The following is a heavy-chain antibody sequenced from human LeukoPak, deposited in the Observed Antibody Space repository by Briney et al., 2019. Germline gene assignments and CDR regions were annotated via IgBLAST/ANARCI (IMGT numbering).Heavy chain of an antibody. CDR2: ISGSGGST. CDR1: GFTFSSYA. Sequence: GSLRLSCAASGFTFSSYAMSWVRQAPGKGLEWVSAISGSGGSTYYADFVKGRFTISRDSSKNTLYLQMNSLRAEDTAIYYCAKVGYYGSGSYFFPSDYWGQGTLVTVSS. J-gene: IGHJ4*02. CDR3: AKVGYYGSGSYFFPSDY. V-gene: IGHV3-23*01. D-gene: IGHD3-10*01.